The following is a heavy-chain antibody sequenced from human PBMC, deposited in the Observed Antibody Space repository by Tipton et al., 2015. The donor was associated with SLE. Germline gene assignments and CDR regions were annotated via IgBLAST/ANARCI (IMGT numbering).Heavy chain of an antibody. D-gene: IGHD3-10*01. Sequence: SLRLSCAASGFTVGCKYWTWVRQATGKGHEWVSIIYSGGDKYYADSVMGRFTIARDNSKNMLYLQMNSLRAEDTAVYYCARDRGVTYLDNWGQGALVTVSS. V-gene: IGHV3-53*01. J-gene: IGHJ4*02. CDR3: ARDRGVTYLDN. CDR1: GFTVGCKY. CDR2: IYSGGDK.